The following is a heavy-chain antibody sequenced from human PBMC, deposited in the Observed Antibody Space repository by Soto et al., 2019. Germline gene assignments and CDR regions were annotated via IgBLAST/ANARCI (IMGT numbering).Heavy chain of an antibody. Sequence: QVHLVQSGAEVKKPGASVKVSCKGSGYGFTTYGITWVRQAPGQGLEWMAWISAHNGNTNYAQKLQGRVTVTRDTSTSTACMELRSLRSDVTAVYYCARGRDGDYWGQGALVTVSS. V-gene: IGHV1-18*01. D-gene: IGHD6-6*01. CDR1: GYGFTTYG. CDR3: ARGRDGDY. J-gene: IGHJ4*02. CDR2: ISAHNGNT.